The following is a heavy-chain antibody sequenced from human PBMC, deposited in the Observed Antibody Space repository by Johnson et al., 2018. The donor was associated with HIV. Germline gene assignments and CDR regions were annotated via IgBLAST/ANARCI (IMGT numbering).Heavy chain of an antibody. CDR2: ISSSGSTI. CDR1: GFTFDDYG. J-gene: IGHJ3*02. CDR3: ATLKGPRLHIAARRPDAFDI. V-gene: IGHV3-48*04. D-gene: IGHD6-6*01. Sequence: VQLVESGGGVVRPGGSLRLSCAASGFTFDDYGMSWVRQAPGKGLEWVSYISSSGSTIYYADSVKGRFTISRDNAKNSLYLQMNSLRAEDTAVYYCATLKGPRLHIAARRPDAFDIWGQGTMVTVSS.